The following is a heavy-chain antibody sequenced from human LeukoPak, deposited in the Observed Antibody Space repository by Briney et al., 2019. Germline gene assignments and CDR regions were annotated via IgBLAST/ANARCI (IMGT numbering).Heavy chain of an antibody. V-gene: IGHV3-23*01. CDR2: ITGSGGTT. CDR3: AKSIYADFDAFDM. CDR1: GFTYISYA. J-gene: IGHJ3*02. Sequence: GGSLRLSCAASGFTYISYAMSWVRQAPGKGLEWVSLITGSGGTTYYADSVKGRFTFSRDNSKNRLYLQMNSLRAEDTAIYYCAKSIYADFDAFDMWGQGTMVTVSS. D-gene: IGHD4-17*01.